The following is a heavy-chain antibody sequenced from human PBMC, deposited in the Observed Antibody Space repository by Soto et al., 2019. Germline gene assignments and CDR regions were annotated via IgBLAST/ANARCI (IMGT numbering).Heavy chain of an antibody. CDR1: GYTFTGYS. V-gene: IGHV1-3*04. CDR2: ITTNRAEK. Sequence: EASVKVSCKASGYTFTGYSMHWVRQAPGQRLRWVTGITTNRAEKRRVEKECSTGTTPRDTSTNTANMELSSLRSEDTAVYYCARGGSLYWYFDLWGRGTLVTVSS. D-gene: IGHD1-26*01. CDR3: ARGGSLYWYFDL. J-gene: IGHJ2*01.